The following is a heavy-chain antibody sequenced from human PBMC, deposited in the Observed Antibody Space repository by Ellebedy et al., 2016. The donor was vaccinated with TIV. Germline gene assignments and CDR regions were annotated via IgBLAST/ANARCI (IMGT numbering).Heavy chain of an antibody. CDR1: GGSFSGYY. Sequence: SQTLSLTCAVYGGSFSGYYWSWIRQPPGKGLEWIGEINHSGSTNYNPSLKSRVTISVDTSKNQFSLKLISVTAADTAVYYCARATGLGIAAAGHWYFDLWGRGTLVTVSS. J-gene: IGHJ2*01. CDR3: ARATGLGIAAAGHWYFDL. D-gene: IGHD6-13*01. V-gene: IGHV4-34*01. CDR2: INHSGST.